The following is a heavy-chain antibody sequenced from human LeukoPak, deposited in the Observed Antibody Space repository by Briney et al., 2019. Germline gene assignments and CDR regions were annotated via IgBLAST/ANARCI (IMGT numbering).Heavy chain of an antibody. V-gene: IGHV4-34*01. CDR2: INHSGST. CDR1: GGSFSGYY. J-gene: IGHJ4*02. CDR3: ARRQLDY. Sequence: PSETLSLTRAVYGGSFSGYYWSWIRQPPGKGLEWIGEINHSGSTNYNPSLKSRVTISVDTSKNQFSLKLSSVTAADTAVYYCARRQLDYWGQGTLVTVSS. D-gene: IGHD6-13*01.